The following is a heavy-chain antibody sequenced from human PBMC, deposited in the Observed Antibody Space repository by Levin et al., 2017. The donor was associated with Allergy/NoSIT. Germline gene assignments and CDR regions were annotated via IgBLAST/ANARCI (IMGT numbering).Heavy chain of an antibody. D-gene: IGHD2-21*02. CDR3: AKDRAYCGGDCFNFDY. CDR2: ISYDGSNK. CDR1: GFTFSSYG. V-gene: IGHV3-30*18. J-gene: IGHJ4*02. Sequence: GESLKISCAASGFTFSSYGMHWVRQAPGKGLEWVAVISYDGSNKYYADSVKGRFTISRDNSKNTLYLQMNSLRAEDTAVYYCAKDRAYCGGDCFNFDYWGQGTLVTVSS.